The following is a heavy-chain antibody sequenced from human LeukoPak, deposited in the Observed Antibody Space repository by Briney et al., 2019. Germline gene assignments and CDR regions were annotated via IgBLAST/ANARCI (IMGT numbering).Heavy chain of an antibody. Sequence: PGGSLRLSCAASGFTVSSNYMDWVRQAPGKGLEWVSIIYSGATTYYADSVKGRFTISRDNSKNTLYLQMNSLRAEDTAVYYRARRHLVTGDFAYFDLWGRGTLVTVSS. V-gene: IGHV3-53*01. CDR1: GFTVSSNY. J-gene: IGHJ2*01. CDR2: IYSGATT. D-gene: IGHD7-27*01. CDR3: ARRHLVTGDFAYFDL.